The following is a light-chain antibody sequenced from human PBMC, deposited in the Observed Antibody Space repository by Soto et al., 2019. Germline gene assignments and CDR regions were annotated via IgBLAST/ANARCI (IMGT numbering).Light chain of an antibody. CDR3: AAWDDSLSGPV. J-gene: IGLJ2*01. CDR1: SSNIGSTF. Sequence: QSVLTQPPSASGTPGQRVTISCSGSSSNIGSTFVSWYQQLPGTAPKLLMYRNNQRPSGVPDRFSGSKSGTSASLAISGLRSEDEADDYCAAWDDSLSGPVFGGGTKLTVL. CDR2: RNN. V-gene: IGLV1-47*01.